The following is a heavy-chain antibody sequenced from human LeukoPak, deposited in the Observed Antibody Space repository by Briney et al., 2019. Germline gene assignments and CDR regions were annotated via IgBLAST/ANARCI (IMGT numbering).Heavy chain of an antibody. Sequence: KSSETLSLTCTVSGGSISSYYWSWIRQPPGKGLEWIGYIYYSGSTDYNPSLKSRVTISVDTSKNQFSLKLSSVTAADTAVYYCARLGNGDRDYWGQGTLVTVSS. J-gene: IGHJ4*02. V-gene: IGHV4-59*08. CDR3: ARLGNGDRDY. CDR2: IYYSGST. D-gene: IGHD4-17*01. CDR1: GGSISSYY.